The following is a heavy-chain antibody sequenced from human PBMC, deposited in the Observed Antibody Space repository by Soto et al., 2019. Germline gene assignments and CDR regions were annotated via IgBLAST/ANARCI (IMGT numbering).Heavy chain of an antibody. CDR3: ATSSYGGNWFDP. D-gene: IGHD1-26*01. V-gene: IGHV4-31*03. CDR2: IYYSGTT. CDR1: DDSIMRHSYY. Sequence: TSEILSDTCTVSDDSIMRHSYYWNWKRQHPGKGLEWIGYIYYSGTTAYNPSLKTRVTISPDTSKNQFSLNLSSVTAADTAVYYCATSSYGGNWFDPWGQGTLVTVSS. J-gene: IGHJ5*02.